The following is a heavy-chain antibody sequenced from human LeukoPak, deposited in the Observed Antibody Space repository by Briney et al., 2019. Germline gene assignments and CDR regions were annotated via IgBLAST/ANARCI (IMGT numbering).Heavy chain of an antibody. CDR2: IYTSGST. CDR1: GGSISSYY. D-gene: IGHD5-18*01. J-gene: IGHJ4*02. Sequence: SETLSLTCTVSGGSISSYYWSWIRQPAGKGLEWIGRIYTSGSTNYNPSLKSRVTMSVDTSKNQFSLKLSSVTAADTAVYYCAREVTAMVKYYFDYWGQGTLVTVSS. V-gene: IGHV4-4*07. CDR3: AREVTAMVKYYFDY.